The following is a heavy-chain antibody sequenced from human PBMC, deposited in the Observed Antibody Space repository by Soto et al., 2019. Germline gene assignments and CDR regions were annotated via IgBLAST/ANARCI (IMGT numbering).Heavy chain of an antibody. D-gene: IGHD6-6*01. J-gene: IGHJ6*02. V-gene: IGHV1-2*02. CDR2: INPNSGGT. CDR1: GYTFTGYY. CDR3: APTYSSSSQLDV. Sequence: GSVKVSCKASGYTFTGYYMHWVRQAPGQGLEWMGWINPNSGGTNYAQKFQGRVTMTRDTSISTAYMELSRLRSDDTAVYYCAPTYSSSSQLDVWGQGTTVTVSS.